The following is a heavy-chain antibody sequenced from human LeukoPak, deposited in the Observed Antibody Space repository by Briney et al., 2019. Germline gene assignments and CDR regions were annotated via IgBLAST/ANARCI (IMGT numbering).Heavy chain of an antibody. V-gene: IGHV3-30*18. J-gene: IGHJ4*02. CDR1: GFTFSNFA. CDR3: AKLGYDSSGSPRLVDF. D-gene: IGHD6-19*01. Sequence: PGGSPRLSCSASGFTFSNFAMHWVRQAPGKGLQWVAFISYDGSKKYYADSVKGRFTISRDNSMNTLDLQMNSLRAEDTAVYYCAKLGYDSSGSPRLVDFWGQGTLVTVSS. CDR2: ISYDGSKK.